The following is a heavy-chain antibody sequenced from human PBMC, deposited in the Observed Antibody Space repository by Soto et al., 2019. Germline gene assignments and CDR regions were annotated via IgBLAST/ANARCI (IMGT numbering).Heavy chain of an antibody. J-gene: IGHJ4*02. CDR3: ARGDTRLGELSHDY. CDR2: IYQSEYA. V-gene: IGHV4-30-2*01. Sequence: PSETLSLTCVVSGGSVTSGGHSWSWTRQAPGKGLEWVGYIYQSEYAYYNPSLRSRVAISVDRSNNQVSLRMTSVTAADTAIYYCARGDTRLGELSHDYWGQGTLVTVSS. CDR1: GGSVTSGGHS. D-gene: IGHD3-16*02.